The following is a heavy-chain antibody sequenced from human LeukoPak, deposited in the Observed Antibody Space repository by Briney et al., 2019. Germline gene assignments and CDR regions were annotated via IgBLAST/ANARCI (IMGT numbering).Heavy chain of an antibody. J-gene: IGHJ6*03. Sequence: GGSLRLSCVASGFTFINYWMHWVRQAPGQGLVWVSRIITDGSSTFYADSVKGRFTISRDNARNTLYLHMNSLRAEDTAVYFCARAPTPSNSPGGLYYMDVWGKGTTVTVSS. CDR1: GFTFINYW. CDR2: IITDGSST. CDR3: ARAPTPSNSPGGLYYMDV. V-gene: IGHV3-74*01. D-gene: IGHD1-1*01.